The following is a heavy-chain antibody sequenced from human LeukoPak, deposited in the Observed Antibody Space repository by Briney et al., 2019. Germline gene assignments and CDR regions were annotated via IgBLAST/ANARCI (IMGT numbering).Heavy chain of an antibody. V-gene: IGHV1-8*01. CDR2: MNPNSGNT. J-gene: IGHJ6*02. Sequence: ASVSVSCKASGYTYTCYVINGVRQATGQGLEWMGWMNPNSGNTGFAQKFQGRVNMTRNTSISTAYMELSSLRSEDTAVYYCARPGYGSGWSDYYYYYGMDVWGRGTTVIVAS. CDR1: GYTYTCYV. D-gene: IGHD6-19*01. CDR3: ARPGYGSGWSDYYYYYGMDV.